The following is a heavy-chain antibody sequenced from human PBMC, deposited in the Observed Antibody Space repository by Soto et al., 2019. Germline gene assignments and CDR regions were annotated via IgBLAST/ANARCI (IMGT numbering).Heavy chain of an antibody. V-gene: IGHV6-1*01. CDR2: TYYRSKWYN. CDR1: GDSVSSNSAA. Sequence: SQTLSLTCAISGDSVSSNSAAWNWISQSPSRGLEWLGRTYYRSKWYNDYAVSVKSRITINPDTSKNQFSLQLNSVTPEDTAVYYCARGTSGSWYYYYYGMDVWGQGTTVTVSS. D-gene: IGHD6-13*01. J-gene: IGHJ6*02. CDR3: ARGTSGSWYYYYYGMDV.